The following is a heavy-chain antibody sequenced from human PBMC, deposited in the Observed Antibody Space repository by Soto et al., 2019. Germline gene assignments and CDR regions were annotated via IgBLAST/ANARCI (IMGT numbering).Heavy chain of an antibody. Sequence: QVHLVQSGAEVKKPGSSVKVSCKASGGTFSSYAISWVRQAPGQGLEWMGGFIPIFGPTNYAQKFQGRVTIIADESTSTAYMELSSLRPEDTAVYHCTRGRGRRYNDGRGYYYSAYWGQGTLVTVSS. V-gene: IGHV1-69*01. J-gene: IGHJ4*02. CDR3: TRGRGRRYNDGRGYYYSAY. D-gene: IGHD3-22*01. CDR2: FIPIFGPT. CDR1: GGTFSSYA.